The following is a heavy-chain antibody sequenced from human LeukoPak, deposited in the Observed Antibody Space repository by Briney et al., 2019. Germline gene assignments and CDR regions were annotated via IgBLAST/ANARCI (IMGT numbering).Heavy chain of an antibody. Sequence: PGGSLRLSCAASGFTFSSHGMSWVRQAPGKGLEWVSAISGSGGSTYYADSVKGRFTISRDNSKNTLYLQMNSLRAEDTAVYYCAKVGDSSGYYSPYYFDYWGQGTLVTVSS. J-gene: IGHJ4*02. CDR3: AKVGDSSGYYSPYYFDY. CDR1: GFTFSSHG. D-gene: IGHD3-22*01. CDR2: ISGSGGST. V-gene: IGHV3-23*01.